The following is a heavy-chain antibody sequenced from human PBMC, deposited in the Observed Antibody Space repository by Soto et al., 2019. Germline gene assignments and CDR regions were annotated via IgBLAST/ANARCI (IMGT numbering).Heavy chain of an antibody. Sequence: ASVKVSCKASGYTFTSYAMHWVRQAPGQRLEWMGWINAGNGNTKYSQKFQGRVTITRDTSASTAYMELSSLRSEDTAVYYCASGAVAGTSYYYYYMDVWGKGTTVIVSS. CDR1: GYTFTSYA. J-gene: IGHJ6*03. V-gene: IGHV1-3*01. D-gene: IGHD6-19*01. CDR2: INAGNGNT. CDR3: ASGAVAGTSYYYYYMDV.